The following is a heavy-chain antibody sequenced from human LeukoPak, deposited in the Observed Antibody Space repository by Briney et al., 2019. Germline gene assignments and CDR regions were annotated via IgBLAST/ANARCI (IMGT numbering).Heavy chain of an antibody. CDR3: ARAGPSSSWHQFDY. J-gene: IGHJ4*02. D-gene: IGHD6-13*01. Sequence: GGSLRLSCAASGFTVSSNYMSWVRQAPGKVLEWVSVIYSGGSTYYADSVKGRFTISRDNSKNTLYLQMNRLRAEDTAVYYCARAGPSSSWHQFDYWGQGTLVTVSS. CDR1: GFTVSSNY. CDR2: IYSGGST. V-gene: IGHV3-66*01.